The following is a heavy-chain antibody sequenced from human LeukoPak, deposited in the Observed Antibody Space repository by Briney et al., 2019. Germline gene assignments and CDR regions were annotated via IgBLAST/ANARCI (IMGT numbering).Heavy chain of an antibody. J-gene: IGHJ4*02. Sequence: PGGSLRLSCAASGFTFSSYAMSWVRQAPGKGLEWVAVISYDGSNKYYADSVKGRFTISRDNSKNTLYLQMNSLRAEDTAVYYCARAMVYYFDYWGQGTLVTVSS. CDR1: GFTFSSYA. V-gene: IGHV3-30*01. CDR3: ARAMVYYFDY. D-gene: IGHD3-10*01. CDR2: ISYDGSNK.